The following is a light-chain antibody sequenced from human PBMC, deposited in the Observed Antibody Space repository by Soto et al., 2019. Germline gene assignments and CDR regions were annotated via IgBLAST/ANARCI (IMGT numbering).Light chain of an antibody. J-gene: IGKJ1*01. CDR2: YTS. V-gene: IGKV3-15*01. CDR3: QQYNSYST. CDR1: QSVSSD. Sequence: EIVMTQSPATLSVSPGESATLSCRASQSVSSDLAWYQQKPGQAPRLLIYYTSTRATGFPARFSGGGSGTEFTLTISSLQSEDSAFYYCQQYNSYSTFGQGTKVDIK.